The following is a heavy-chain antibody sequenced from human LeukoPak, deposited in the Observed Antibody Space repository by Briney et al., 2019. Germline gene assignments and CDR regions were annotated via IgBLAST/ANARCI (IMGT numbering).Heavy chain of an antibody. CDR3: ARDFLTGYSPLGY. Sequence: PGRSLRLSCAASGFTFSSYGMHWVRQAPGKGLEWVAVIWYDGSNKYYADSVKGRFTISRDNSKNTLYLQMNSLRAEDTAVYYCARDFLTGYSPLGYWGQGTLVTVSS. CDR2: IWYDGSNK. V-gene: IGHV3-33*01. J-gene: IGHJ4*02. CDR1: GFTFSSYG. D-gene: IGHD3-9*01.